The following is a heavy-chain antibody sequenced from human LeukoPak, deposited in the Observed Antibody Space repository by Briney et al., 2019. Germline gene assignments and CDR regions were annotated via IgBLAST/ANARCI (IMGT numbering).Heavy chain of an antibody. D-gene: IGHD3-22*01. CDR2: INAGNGNT. V-gene: IGHV1-3*01. Sequence: ASVTVSCKASGYTFTSYAMHWVRQAPGQRLEWMGWINAGNGNTKYSQKFQGRVAIARDTSASTAYMELSSLRSEDTAVYYCARGDDSSGYYPCCFDYWGQGTLVTVSS. CDR3: ARGDDSSGYYPCCFDY. CDR1: GYTFTSYA. J-gene: IGHJ4*02.